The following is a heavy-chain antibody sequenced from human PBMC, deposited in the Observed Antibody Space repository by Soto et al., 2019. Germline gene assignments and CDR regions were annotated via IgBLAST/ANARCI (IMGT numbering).Heavy chain of an antibody. CDR3: ARPDFGDYWYFDL. D-gene: IGHD4-17*01. CDR1: GGPFSSHT. V-gene: IGHV1-69*08. Sequence: QDQLVQSGAEVKKPGSSVKVSCKAFGGPFSSHTFSWVRQAPGQGLEWMGRIIPALGTTTYAQKFQGRVTITADESVTTVYMELNSLRNDDTAVYYCARPDFGDYWYFDLGGRGTLVTVSS. J-gene: IGHJ2*01. CDR2: IIPALGTT.